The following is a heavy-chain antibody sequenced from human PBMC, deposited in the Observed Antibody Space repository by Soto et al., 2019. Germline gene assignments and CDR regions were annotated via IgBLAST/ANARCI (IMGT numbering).Heavy chain of an antibody. V-gene: IGHV4-38-2*01. Sequence: PSETLSLTCAVSGDSISSGYYWAWIRQPPGKGQEWIGSIYHSGTTYYNPSLKSRVTISVDTSKNQFSLKLSSVTAADTAVYYCARNSYYYDSSGYYGYWGQGTLVTVSS. CDR2: IYHSGTT. CDR3: ARNSYYYDSSGYYGY. D-gene: IGHD3-22*01. CDR1: GDSISSGYY. J-gene: IGHJ4*02.